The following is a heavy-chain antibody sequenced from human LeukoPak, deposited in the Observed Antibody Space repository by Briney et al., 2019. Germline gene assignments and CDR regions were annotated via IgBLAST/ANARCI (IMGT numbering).Heavy chain of an antibody. CDR2: INHSGST. D-gene: IGHD2/OR15-2a*01. CDR3: ARDDPNKYYFDY. CDR1: GGSFSGYY. Sequence: SETLSLTCAVYGGSFSGYYWSWIRQPPGKGLEWIGEINHSGSTNYNPSLKSQVTISVDTSKNQFSLKLSSVTAADTAVYYCARDDPNKYYFDYWGQGTLVTVSS. V-gene: IGHV4-34*01. J-gene: IGHJ4*02.